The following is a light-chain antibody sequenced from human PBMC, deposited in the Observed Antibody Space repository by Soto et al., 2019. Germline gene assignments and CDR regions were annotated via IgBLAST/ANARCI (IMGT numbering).Light chain of an antibody. J-gene: IGKJ2*01. CDR1: QSISSW. Sequence: DIQMTQSPSTLSASVGDRVTITCRASQSISSWLAWYQQKPGKAPNLLIYKASSLESGVPSRFSGSASGTEFTLPISSLQPDDFATYYCQQYNSYPYTFGQGTKLEIK. CDR2: KAS. CDR3: QQYNSYPYT. V-gene: IGKV1-5*03.